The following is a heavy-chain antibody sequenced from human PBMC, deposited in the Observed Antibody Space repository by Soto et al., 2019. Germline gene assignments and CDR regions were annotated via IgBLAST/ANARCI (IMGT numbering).Heavy chain of an antibody. CDR3: AREAASIAVADPDAFDI. CDR2: INAGNGNT. J-gene: IGHJ3*02. D-gene: IGHD6-19*01. Sequence: GASVKVSCKASGYTFTSYAMHWVRQAPGQRLEWMGWINAGNGNTKYSQKFQGRVTITRDTSASTAYMELSSLRSEDTAVYYCAREAASIAVADPDAFDIWGQGTMVTVSS. CDR1: GYTFTSYA. V-gene: IGHV1-3*01.